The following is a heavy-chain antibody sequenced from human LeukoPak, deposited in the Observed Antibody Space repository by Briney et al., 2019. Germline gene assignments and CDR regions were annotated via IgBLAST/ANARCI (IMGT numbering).Heavy chain of an antibody. CDR3: ARDLSSGWVSGAFDI. Sequence: ASVKVSCKASGYTFTSYGISWVRQAPGQGLEWMGWISAYNGNTNYAQKLQGRVTMTTDTSTNTAYMELRSLRSDDTAVYYCARDLSSGWVSGAFDIWGQGTMVTVSS. J-gene: IGHJ3*02. D-gene: IGHD6-19*01. CDR1: GYTFTSYG. V-gene: IGHV1-18*04. CDR2: ISAYNGNT.